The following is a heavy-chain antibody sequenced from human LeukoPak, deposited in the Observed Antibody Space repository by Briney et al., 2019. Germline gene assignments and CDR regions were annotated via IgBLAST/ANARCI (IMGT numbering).Heavy chain of an antibody. CDR3: ARGLHYYDSSGFMFDI. J-gene: IGHJ3*02. CDR1: GGSISSYY. D-gene: IGHD3-22*01. CDR2: IYYSGST. Sequence: SETLSLTCTVSGGSISSYYWSWIRQPPGKGLEWIGYIYYSGSTNYNPSLKSRVTISVDTSKNQFSLKLSSATAADTAVYYCARGLHYYDSSGFMFDIWGQGTMVTVSS. V-gene: IGHV4-59*01.